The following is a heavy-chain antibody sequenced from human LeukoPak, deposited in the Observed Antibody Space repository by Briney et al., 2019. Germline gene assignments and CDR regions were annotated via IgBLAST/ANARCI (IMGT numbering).Heavy chain of an antibody. CDR2: IIVGGATI. Sequence: GGCLSLSRALSGFSLSSYEMNWVRHDGGKWLGWVSYIIVGGATIYYADSVKGRFTISRDNSKNSLYLPMKSLRAKDTAVYYCAVTSDGDSRDCWGQGTPVTASS. D-gene: IGHD4-17*01. CDR1: GFSLSSYE. CDR3: AVTSDGDSRDC. V-gene: IGHV3-48*03. J-gene: IGHJ4*02.